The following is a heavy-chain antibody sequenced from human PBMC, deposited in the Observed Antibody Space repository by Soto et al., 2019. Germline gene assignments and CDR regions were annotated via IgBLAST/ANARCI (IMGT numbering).Heavy chain of an antibody. CDR1: GFTFSSYA. Sequence: SGGSLRLSCAASGFTFSSYAMHWVHQAPGKGLEWVAVISYDGSNKYYADSVKGRFTISRDNSKNTLYLQMNSLRAEDTAVYYCANPHGPGYSSSWYVVDYWGQGTLVTVSS. J-gene: IGHJ4*02. D-gene: IGHD6-13*01. V-gene: IGHV3-30-3*01. CDR3: ANPHGPGYSSSWYVVDY. CDR2: ISYDGSNK.